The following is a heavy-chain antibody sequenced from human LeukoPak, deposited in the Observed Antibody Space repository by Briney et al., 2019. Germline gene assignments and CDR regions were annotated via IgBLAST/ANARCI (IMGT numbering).Heavy chain of an antibody. CDR1: GGSISTSNW. CDR3: ARRYYGSGTNYFDY. CDR2: VYHSGST. V-gene: IGHV4-4*02. Sequence: SETLSLTCTVSGGSISTSNWWSWVRQPPGKGLEWIGEVYHSGSTTYNSSLKSRLTMSIDKSKNHFSLNLSSVAAADTAVYYCARRYYGSGTNYFDYWGQGTLVTVSS. J-gene: IGHJ4*02. D-gene: IGHD3-10*01.